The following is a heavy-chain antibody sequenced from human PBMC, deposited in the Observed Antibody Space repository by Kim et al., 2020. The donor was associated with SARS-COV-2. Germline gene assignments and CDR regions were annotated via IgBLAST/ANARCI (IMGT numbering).Heavy chain of an antibody. V-gene: IGHV7-4-1*02. D-gene: IGHD3-10*01. Sequence: ASVKVSCKASGYTFTSYAMNWVRQAPGQGLEWMGWINTNTGNPTYAQGFTGRFVFSLDTSVSTAYLQISSLKAEDTAVYYCARGLWFGELSHGDPNYWGQGTLVTVSS. J-gene: IGHJ4*02. CDR1: GYTFTSYA. CDR3: ARGLWFGELSHGDPNY. CDR2: INTNTGNP.